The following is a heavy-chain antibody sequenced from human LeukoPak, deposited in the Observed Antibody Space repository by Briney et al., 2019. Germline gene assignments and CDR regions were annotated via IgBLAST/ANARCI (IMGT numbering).Heavy chain of an antibody. Sequence: GGSLRLSCAASGFTVSSNYMSWVRQAPGKGLEWVSVIYSGGSTYYADSVKGRFTISRDNSKNTLYLQMNSPRAEDTAVYYCARGLTYDILTGYYPHWGQGTLVTVSS. CDR3: ARGLTYDILTGYYPH. V-gene: IGHV3-53*01. CDR2: IYSGGST. D-gene: IGHD3-9*01. J-gene: IGHJ4*02. CDR1: GFTVSSNY.